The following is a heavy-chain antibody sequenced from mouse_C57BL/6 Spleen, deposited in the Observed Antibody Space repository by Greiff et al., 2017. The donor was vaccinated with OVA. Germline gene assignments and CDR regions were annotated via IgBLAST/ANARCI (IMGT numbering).Heavy chain of an antibody. CDR1: GYTFTSYW. CDR3: ASGDGNGAY. CDR2: IHPNSGST. D-gene: IGHD2-1*01. Sequence: VQLQQPGAELVKPGASVKLSCKASGYTFTSYWMHWVKQRPGQGLEWIGMIHPNSGSTNYNEKFKSKATLTVDKSYSTAYMTLSSLTSEDSAVNYCASGDGNGAYWGQGTLVTVSA. V-gene: IGHV1-64*01. J-gene: IGHJ3*01.